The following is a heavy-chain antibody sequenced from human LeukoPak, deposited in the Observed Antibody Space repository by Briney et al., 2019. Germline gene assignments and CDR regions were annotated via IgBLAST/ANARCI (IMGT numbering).Heavy chain of an antibody. CDR3: AREAYWYDSRGYYEGRGFDY. Sequence: QPGGSLRLSCAVSGFTFSSYWMHWVRHAPGKGLVWASRINSEGSSTSYADCVKGRFTTSRDHARNTVDLQMNSLRNEDTAVYYCAREAYWYDSRGYYEGRGFDYWRQGTLVTVS. CDR2: INSEGSST. D-gene: IGHD3-22*01. CDR1: GFTFSSYW. J-gene: IGHJ4*02. V-gene: IGHV3-74*01.